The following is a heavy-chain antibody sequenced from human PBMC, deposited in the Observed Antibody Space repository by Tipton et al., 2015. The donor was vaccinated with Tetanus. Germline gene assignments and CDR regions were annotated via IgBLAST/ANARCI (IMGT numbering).Heavy chain of an antibody. CDR2: IDYFGTT. CDR1: GGSISTYH. J-gene: IGHJ2*01. CDR3: ARGPYYPTYFDI. Sequence: TLSLTCTVSGGSISTYHWNWIRQFPGKGLEWIGYIDYFGTTKYNPSLKSRVAMSVDTSKNQLSLKLSSVTSADTAVYYCARGPYYPTYFDIWGRGTLVTVSS. D-gene: IGHD1-26*01. V-gene: IGHV4-59*01.